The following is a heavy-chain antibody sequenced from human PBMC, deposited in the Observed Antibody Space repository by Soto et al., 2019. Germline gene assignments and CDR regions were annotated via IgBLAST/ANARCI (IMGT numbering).Heavy chain of an antibody. CDR3: ARPRSSAWYFDY. D-gene: IGHD6-19*01. V-gene: IGHV4-59*08. Sequence: QVQLQESGPGLVQPSETLSLTCTVSGGSISSDYWSWIRQPPGKGLEWIGYIYYRGSTNYNPSLNSRVTMSVDTSKNHFSLNLSSVTAADTAVYYCARPRSSAWYFDYWGQGTLDTVSS. J-gene: IGHJ4*01. CDR1: GGSISSDY. CDR2: IYYRGST.